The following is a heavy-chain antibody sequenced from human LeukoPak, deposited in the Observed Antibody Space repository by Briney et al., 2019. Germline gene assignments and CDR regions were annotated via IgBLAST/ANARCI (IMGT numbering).Heavy chain of an antibody. V-gene: IGHV1-8*01. CDR2: MNPNSGNT. CDR1: GYTFTSYD. J-gene: IGHJ3*02. CDR3: ARGSEMAPDAFDI. D-gene: IGHD5-24*01. Sequence: ASVKVSCKASGYTFTSYDINWVRQATGQGLEWMGWMNPNSGNTGYAQEFQGRVTMTRNTSISTAYMELSSLRSEDTAVYYCARGSEMAPDAFDIWGQGTMVTVSS.